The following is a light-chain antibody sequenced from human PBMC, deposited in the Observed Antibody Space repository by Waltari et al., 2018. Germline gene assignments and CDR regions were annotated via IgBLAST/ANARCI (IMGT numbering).Light chain of an antibody. CDR1: SSDVGTYNL. V-gene: IGLV2-23*02. J-gene: IGLJ1*01. CDR3: CSYAGSKFYV. CDR2: EVT. Sequence: QSALTQPASVSGSPGQSITISCTGTSSDVGTYNLFSWYQQHPGKGPNLMIYEVTKRPSGVSNRFSGSKSGNTASLTISGLQAEDEAEYYCCSYAGSKFYVFGTGTKVTVL.